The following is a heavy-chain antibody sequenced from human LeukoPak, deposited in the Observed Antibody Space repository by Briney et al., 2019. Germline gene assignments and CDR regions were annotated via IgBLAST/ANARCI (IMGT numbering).Heavy chain of an antibody. CDR1: GGSISSGDYY. J-gene: IGHJ5*02. CDR2: IYYSGST. V-gene: IGHV4-61*08. CDR3: ARMTQSSTYNWFDP. D-gene: IGHD2-21*02. Sequence: SETLSLTCTVSGGSISSGDYYWSWIRQPTGKGLEWIGYIYYSGSTNYNPSLKSRVTISVDTSKNQFSPKLSSVTAADTAVYYCARMTQSSTYNWFDPWGQGTLVTVSS.